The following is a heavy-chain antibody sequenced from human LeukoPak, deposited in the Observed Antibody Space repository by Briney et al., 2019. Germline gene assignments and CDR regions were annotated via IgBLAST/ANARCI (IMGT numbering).Heavy chain of an antibody. V-gene: IGHV3-53*01. CDR2: LYSGGST. Sequence: GGSLRLSCAASGFTFSSYAMSWVRQAPGKGLEWISVLYSGGSTNYADSVKGRFTTSRDDSKNTLYLQMNSLRAEDTAVYFCARETSAFWGQGTLVTVSS. CDR3: ARETSAF. J-gene: IGHJ4*02. CDR1: GFTFSSYA.